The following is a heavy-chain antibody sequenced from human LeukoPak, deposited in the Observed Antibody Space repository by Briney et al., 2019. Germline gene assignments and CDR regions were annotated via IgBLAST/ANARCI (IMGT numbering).Heavy chain of an antibody. CDR3: ARVSTVTTGYYYYAMDV. Sequence: GGSLRLSCAASGFTFSSYGMHWVRQAPGKGLEWVAVIWYDGSNKYYADSVKGRSTISRDNSKNTLYLQMNSLRAEDTAVYYCARVSTVTTGYYYYAMDVWGQGTTVTVSS. D-gene: IGHD4-17*01. CDR1: GFTFSSYG. V-gene: IGHV3-33*01. J-gene: IGHJ6*02. CDR2: IWYDGSNK.